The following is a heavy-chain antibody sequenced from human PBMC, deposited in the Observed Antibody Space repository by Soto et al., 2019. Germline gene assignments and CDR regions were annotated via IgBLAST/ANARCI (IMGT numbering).Heavy chain of an antibody. D-gene: IGHD3-22*01. CDR2: IYWDDDK. CDR1: GFSLSTSRVG. Sequence: QITLKESGPTLVKPTQTLTLTCTFSGFSLSTSRVGVGWIRQPPGKALEWLALIYWDDDKRYSPSLKTRLTIPKDTPKTLVVLTMTNRDLLETATYYCPPTLLFGDYLSYLTSWGQGTLVTVSS. V-gene: IGHV2-5*02. J-gene: IGHJ5*02. CDR3: PPTLLFGDYLSYLTS.